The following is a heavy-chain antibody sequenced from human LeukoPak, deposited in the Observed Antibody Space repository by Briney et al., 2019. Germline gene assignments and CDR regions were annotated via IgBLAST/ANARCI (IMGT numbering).Heavy chain of an antibody. CDR1: GFTFSTFA. J-gene: IGHJ4*02. CDR2: IFPSGGEI. D-gene: IGHD2-8*02. CDR3: ATYRQVLLPFES. Sequence: GRSLRLSCAASGFTFSTFAMIWVRQPPGKGLEWVSSIFPSGGEIHYADSVRGRFTISRDNSKSTLSLQMNSLRADDTAIYYCATYRQVLLPFESWGQGTLVTVSS. V-gene: IGHV3-23*01.